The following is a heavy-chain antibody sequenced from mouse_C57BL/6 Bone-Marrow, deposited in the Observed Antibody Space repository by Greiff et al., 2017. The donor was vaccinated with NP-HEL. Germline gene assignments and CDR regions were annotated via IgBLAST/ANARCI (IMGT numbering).Heavy chain of an antibody. CDR1: GYSIPSGYY. V-gene: IGHV3-6*01. J-gene: IGHJ4*01. CDR3: AREGLRYAMDY. D-gene: IGHD2-4*01. Sequence: EVQPQESGPGLVKPSQSLSLTCPVTGYSIPSGYYWNWIRQFPGNKLEWMGYISYDGSNNYNPSLKNRISITRDTSKNQFFLKLNSVTTEDTATYYCAREGLRYAMDYWGQGTSVTVSS. CDR2: ISYDGSN.